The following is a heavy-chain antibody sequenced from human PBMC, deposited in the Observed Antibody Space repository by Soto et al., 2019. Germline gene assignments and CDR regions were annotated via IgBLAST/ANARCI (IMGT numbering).Heavy chain of an antibody. CDR2: ISYDGSNK. D-gene: IGHD5-18*01. Sequence: ESGGGVVQPGRSLRLSCAASGFTFSSYAMHWVRQAPGKGLEWVAVISYDGSNKYYADSVKGRFTISRDNSKNTLYLQMNSLRAEDTAVYYCARAGGYSYGYGGAFDIWGQGTMVTVSS. J-gene: IGHJ3*02. CDR3: ARAGGYSYGYGGAFDI. CDR1: GFTFSSYA. V-gene: IGHV3-30-3*01.